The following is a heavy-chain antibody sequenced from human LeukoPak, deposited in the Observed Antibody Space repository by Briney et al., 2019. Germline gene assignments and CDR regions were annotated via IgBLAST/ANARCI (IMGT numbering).Heavy chain of an antibody. CDR2: FIPIFGTA. J-gene: IGHJ4*02. CDR1: GYTFTSYD. D-gene: IGHD3-3*01. V-gene: IGHV1-69*05. CDR3: ATARGLERFLEWLLDY. Sequence: ASVKVSCKASGYTFTSYDINWVRQAPGQGLEWMGRFIPIFGTANYAQKFQGRVTITTDESTSTAYMELSSLRSEDTAVYYCATARGLERFLEWLLDYWGQGTLVTVSS.